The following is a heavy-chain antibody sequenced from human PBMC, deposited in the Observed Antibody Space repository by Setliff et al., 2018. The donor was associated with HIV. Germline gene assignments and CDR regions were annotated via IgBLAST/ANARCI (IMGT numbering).Heavy chain of an antibody. CDR2: IIPIFGTA. J-gene: IGHJ4*02. V-gene: IGHV1-69*13. D-gene: IGHD3-22*01. CDR1: GGTFSRSV. Sequence: SVKVSCKASGGTFSRSVFSWVRQAPGQGLQWMGGIIPIFGTANYAQKFQGRVTITADESPSTAYMELSSLRSEDTAVYYCARDRLDGHDTSGYYYAYWGQGTLVTVSS. CDR3: ARDRLDGHDTSGYYYAY.